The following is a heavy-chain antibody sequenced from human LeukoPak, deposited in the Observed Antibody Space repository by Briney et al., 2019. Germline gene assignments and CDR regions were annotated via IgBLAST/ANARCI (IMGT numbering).Heavy chain of an antibody. CDR2: IRYDGSNK. V-gene: IGHV3-33*01. D-gene: IGHD2-2*02. Sequence: GGSLRLSCAASGFTFSSYGMHWVRQAPGKGLEWVAVIRYDGSNKYYADSVKGRFTISRDNSKNTLYLQMNSLRAEDTAVYYCARDGECSSTSCYTGILTGYLDYWGQGTLVTVSS. CDR3: ARDGECSSTSCYTGILTGYLDY. J-gene: IGHJ4*02. CDR1: GFTFSSYG.